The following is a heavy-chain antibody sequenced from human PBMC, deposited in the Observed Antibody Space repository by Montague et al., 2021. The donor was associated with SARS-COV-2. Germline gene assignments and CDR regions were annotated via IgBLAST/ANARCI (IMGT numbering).Heavy chain of an antibody. CDR2: INSDGSST. CDR1: GFTFGSYW. Sequence: SLRLSCAASGFTFGSYWMHWVRQAPGKGLVWVSRINSDGSSTSYADSVKGRFTISRDNAKNTLYLQMNSLRAEDTAVYYCARDLEGIAAAGTGGFDYWGQGTLVTVSS. V-gene: IGHV3-74*01. D-gene: IGHD6-13*01. J-gene: IGHJ4*02. CDR3: ARDLEGIAAAGTGGFDY.